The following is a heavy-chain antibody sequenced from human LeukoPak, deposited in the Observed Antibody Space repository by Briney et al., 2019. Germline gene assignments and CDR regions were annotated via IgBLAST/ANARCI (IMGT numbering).Heavy chain of an antibody. CDR1: GYTFTSYD. CDR3: ARGIAAAQGAYYYYGMDV. CDR2: VNPNSAST. J-gene: IGHJ6*02. V-gene: IGHV1-8*01. Sequence: ASVKVSCKASGYTFTSYDINWFRQAPGQGLEWMGWVNPNSASTDYAQKFQGRVTMTGDTSINTAYMELSSLRSDDTAVYYCARGIAAAQGAYYYYGMDVWGQGTTVTVSS. D-gene: IGHD6-13*01.